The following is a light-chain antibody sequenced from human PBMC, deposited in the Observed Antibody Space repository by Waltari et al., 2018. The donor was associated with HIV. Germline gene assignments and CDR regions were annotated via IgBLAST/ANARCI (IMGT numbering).Light chain of an antibody. CDR2: NNN. CDR3: ASWDGSLNGWV. V-gene: IGLV1-44*01. CDR1: RSNIGRDT. J-gene: IGLJ3*02. Sequence: HSVLTQPPSASGTPGQRVTISCSGGRSNIGRDTVNWYQHLPGTAPKLLIYNNNRLPSGVPDRFSGSKSGTSASLASSGLQSEDEADYYCASWDGSLNGWVFGGGTKLTVL.